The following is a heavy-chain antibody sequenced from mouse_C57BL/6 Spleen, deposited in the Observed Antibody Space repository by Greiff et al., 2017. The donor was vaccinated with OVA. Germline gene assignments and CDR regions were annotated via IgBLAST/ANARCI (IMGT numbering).Heavy chain of an antibody. CDR2: ISDGGSYT. CDR3: ARSLTGPFDY. CDR1: GFTFSSYA. J-gene: IGHJ2*01. D-gene: IGHD4-1*01. V-gene: IGHV5-4*01. Sequence: EVHLVESGGGLVKPGGSLKLSCAASGFTFSSYAMSWVRQTPEKRLEWVATISDGGSYTYYPDNVKGRFTISRDNAKNNLYLQMSHLKSEDTAMYYCARSLTGPFDYWGQGTTLTVSS.